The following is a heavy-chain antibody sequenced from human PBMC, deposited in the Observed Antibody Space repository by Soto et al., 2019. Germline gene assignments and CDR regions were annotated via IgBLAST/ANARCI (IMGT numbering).Heavy chain of an antibody. CDR1: GYTFTGHY. CDR3: GRGRSGQIVVFY. J-gene: IGHJ4*02. D-gene: IGHD1-26*01. Sequence: ASVKVSCKASGYTFTGHYIHWVRQAPEQGPEWVGEIGPESGATRYAQKFQGRATMTRDTSITTVYMELKNLSPDDTAVYYCGRGRSGQIVVFYWGQGTPVTVSS. V-gene: IGHV1-2*02. CDR2: IGPESGAT.